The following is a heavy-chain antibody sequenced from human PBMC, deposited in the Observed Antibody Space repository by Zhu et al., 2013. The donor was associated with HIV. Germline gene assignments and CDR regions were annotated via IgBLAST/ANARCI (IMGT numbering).Heavy chain of an antibody. D-gene: IGHD3-10*01. J-gene: IGHJ4*02. V-gene: IGHV4-38-2*02. CDR2: IYHSGST. Sequence: QVQLQESGPGLVKPSETLSLTCTVSGYSISSGYYWGWIRQPPGKGLEWIGSIYHSGSTYYNPSLKSRVTISVDTSKNQFSLKLSSVTAADTAVYYCATMVRGVIIIPYYFDYWGQGTLVTVSS. CDR3: ATMVRGVIIIPYYFDY. CDR1: GYSISSGYY.